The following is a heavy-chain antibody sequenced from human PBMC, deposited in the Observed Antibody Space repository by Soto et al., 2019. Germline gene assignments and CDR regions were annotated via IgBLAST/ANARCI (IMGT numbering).Heavy chain of an antibody. V-gene: IGHV3-30*03. Sequence: QVQLVESGGGVVQPGRSLRLSCAASGFTFSSYGMHWVRQAPGKGLEWVAVISYDGSNKYYADSVKGRFTISRDNAYNTLSLQLSMPTPAHTAAYYCALAPSRITMIVVVTLPDYWGQGTLVTVPS. D-gene: IGHD3-22*01. CDR2: ISYDGSNK. J-gene: IGHJ4*02. CDR3: ALAPSRITMIVVVTLPDY. CDR1: GFTFSSYG.